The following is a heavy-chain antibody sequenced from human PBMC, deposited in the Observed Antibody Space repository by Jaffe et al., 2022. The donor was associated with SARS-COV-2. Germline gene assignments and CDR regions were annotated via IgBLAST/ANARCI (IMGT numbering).Heavy chain of an antibody. D-gene: IGHD2-21*01. V-gene: IGHV3-21*01. J-gene: IGHJ6*02. CDR3: ARDFYSDSYGMDV. CDR1: GFTLSSFS. CDR2: IYSSGAYI. Sequence: EVQLVESGGGLVKPGGSLKLSCAASGFTLSSFSMNWVRQAPGKGLEWVSSIYSSGAYIYYADSVKGRFTISRDNAKNSLYLQVDSLRAEDTAVYYCARDFYSDSYGMDVWGQGTTVTVSS.